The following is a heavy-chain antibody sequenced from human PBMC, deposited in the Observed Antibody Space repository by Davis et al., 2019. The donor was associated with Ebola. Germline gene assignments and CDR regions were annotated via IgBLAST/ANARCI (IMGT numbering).Heavy chain of an antibody. CDR2: ISAYNGNT. V-gene: IGHV1-18*01. J-gene: IGHJ5*02. Sequence: AASVKVSCKASGYTFTNYGISWVRQAPGQGLEWMGWISAYNGNTNYAQKLQGRVTMTTDTSTSTAYMELRSLRSDDTAVYYCATDIRSGWFDPWGQGTLVTVSS. D-gene: IGHD3-10*01. CDR3: ATDIRSGWFDP. CDR1: GYTFTNYG.